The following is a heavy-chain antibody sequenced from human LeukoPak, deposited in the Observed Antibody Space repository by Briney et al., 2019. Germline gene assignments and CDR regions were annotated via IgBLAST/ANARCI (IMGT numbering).Heavy chain of an antibody. Sequence: PGGSLRLSCVGSGLTFKNYWMTWVRQAPGKGLDWVATINQDGRETYYVDSVKGRFTLSRDNAKNSLFLQMNSLRVVDAALYYCARGHYGMEVWGQGTSVTVSS. V-gene: IGHV3-7*05. CDR2: INQDGRET. J-gene: IGHJ6*02. CDR3: ARGHYGMEV. D-gene: IGHD3-10*01. CDR1: GLTFKNYW.